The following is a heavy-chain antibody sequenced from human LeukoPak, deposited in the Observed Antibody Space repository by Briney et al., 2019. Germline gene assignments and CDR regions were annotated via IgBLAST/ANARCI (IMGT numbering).Heavy chain of an antibody. CDR3: ARDRDGGGSSWYAFDY. J-gene: IGHJ4*02. V-gene: IGHV3-21*01. D-gene: IGHD6-13*01. CDR1: GFTFSSYS. Sequence: GGSLRLSCAASGFTFSSYSMNWVRQAPGKGLEWVSSISSSSSYIYYADSVKGRFTISRDNAKNSLYLQMNSLRAEDTAVYYCARDRDGGGSSWYAFDYWGQGTLVTVSS. CDR2: ISSSSSYI.